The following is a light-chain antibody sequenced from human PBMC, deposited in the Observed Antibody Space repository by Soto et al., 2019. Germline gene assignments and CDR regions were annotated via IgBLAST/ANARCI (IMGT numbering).Light chain of an antibody. V-gene: IGKV4-1*01. CDR3: QQYFTSPWT. J-gene: IGKJ1*01. Sequence: DIVMTQSPDSLAVSLGERATSNCKSSQSILDRSKNKYYLAWYQQKSGQPPKLLIYWSSLRESGVPDRFTGSGSGTDFTLTISSLQAEDVAVYYCQQYFTSPWTFGQGTKVEI. CDR2: WSS. CDR1: QSILDRSKNKYY.